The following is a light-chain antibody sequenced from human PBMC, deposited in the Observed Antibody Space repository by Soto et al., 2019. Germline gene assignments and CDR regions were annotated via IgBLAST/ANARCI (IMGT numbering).Light chain of an antibody. V-gene: IGKV3-20*01. CDR1: QSVSNNY. CDR2: GAS. Sequence: EIVLTQSPGTLSLSPGERATLPCRASQSVSNNYLAWYQQKPGQAPRLLIYGASSRDTGIPDRLSGSGSGTDFTLTINRLEPEDFAVYYCQQYGNSPITFGQGTRLEIK. J-gene: IGKJ5*01. CDR3: QQYGNSPIT.